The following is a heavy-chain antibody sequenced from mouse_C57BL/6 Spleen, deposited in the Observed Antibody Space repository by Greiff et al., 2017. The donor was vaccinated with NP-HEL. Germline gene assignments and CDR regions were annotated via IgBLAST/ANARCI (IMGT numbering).Heavy chain of an antibody. CDR1: GYTFTDYY. J-gene: IGHJ2*01. CDR2: IYPGSGNT. CDR3: ARDWDDY. Sequence: VQLVESGAELVRPGASVKLSCKASGYTFTDYYINWVKQRPGQGLEWIARIYPGSGNTYYNEKFKGKATLTAEKSSSTAYMQLSSLTSEDSAVYFCARDWDDYWGQGTTLTVSS. V-gene: IGHV1-76*01. D-gene: IGHD4-1*01.